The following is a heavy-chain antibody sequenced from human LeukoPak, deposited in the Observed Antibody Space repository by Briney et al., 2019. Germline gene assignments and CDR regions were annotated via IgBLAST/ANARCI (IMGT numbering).Heavy chain of an antibody. CDR1: GGSFSGYY. Sequence: SETLSLTCAVYGGSFSGYYWSWIRQPPGEGLEWIGEINHSGSTNYNPSLKSRVTISVDTSKNQFSLKLSSVTAADTAVYYCAIDSGYDNFDYWGQGTLVTVSS. D-gene: IGHD5-12*01. V-gene: IGHV4-34*01. CDR3: AIDSGYDNFDY. CDR2: INHSGST. J-gene: IGHJ4*02.